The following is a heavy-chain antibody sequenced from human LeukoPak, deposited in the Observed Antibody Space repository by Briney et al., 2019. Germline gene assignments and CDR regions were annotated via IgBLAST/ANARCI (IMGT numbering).Heavy chain of an antibody. V-gene: IGHV3-23*01. CDR1: GFTFSSYA. Sequence: GGSLRLSCAASGFTFSSYAMSWVRQAPGKGLEWVSGISGSGGSIFYADSVKGRFTISRDNSKSTLYLQMNSLRAEDTAVYYCARSPITSGSLYYSDYWGQGTLVTVSS. CDR2: ISGSGGSI. D-gene: IGHD3-16*01. CDR3: ARSPITSGSLYYSDY. J-gene: IGHJ4*02.